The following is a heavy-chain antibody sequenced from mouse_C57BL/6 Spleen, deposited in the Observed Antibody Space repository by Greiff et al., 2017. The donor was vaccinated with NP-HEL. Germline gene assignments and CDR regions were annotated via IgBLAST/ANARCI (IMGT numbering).Heavy chain of an antibody. D-gene: IGHD2-1*01. CDR3: ARYGNNWYFDV. Sequence: EVMLVESEGGLVQPGSSMKLSCTASGFTFTDYYMAWVRQVPEKGLEWVANINYDGSSTYYLDSLKSRFIISRDNAKNILYLQMSSLKSEDTATYYCARYGNNWYFDVWGTGTTVTVSS. V-gene: IGHV5-16*01. CDR1: GFTFTDYY. J-gene: IGHJ1*03. CDR2: INYDGSST.